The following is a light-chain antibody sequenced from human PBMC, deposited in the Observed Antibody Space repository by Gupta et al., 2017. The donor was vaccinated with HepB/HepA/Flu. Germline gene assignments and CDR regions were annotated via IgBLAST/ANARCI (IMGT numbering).Light chain of an antibody. V-gene: IGKV3-20*01. CDR3: NQYSDSTGT. CDR1: QDLGSSK. CDR2: VGS. Sequence: DIVLTHSPGTLSLSPAGRATLSCSASQDLGSSKIRWYPLAWFQQKPGQAPRLLIYVGSGRATGIPDRFSGSGSGTDFTLTISRLESEDVAVYYCNQYSDSTGTFGQGTKVEIK. J-gene: IGKJ1*01.